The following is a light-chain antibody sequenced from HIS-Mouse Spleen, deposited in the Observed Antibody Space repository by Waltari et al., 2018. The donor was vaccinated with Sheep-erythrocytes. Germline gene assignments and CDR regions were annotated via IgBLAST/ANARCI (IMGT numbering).Light chain of an antibody. CDR3: CSYAGSSTPWV. CDR2: EGS. CDR1: SSDVGSYIL. Sequence: QSALTQPASASGSPRQSITISCTGTSSDVGSYILVSWYQQHPGKAPKLMIYEGSKRPSGVSNRFSGSKSGNTASLTISGLQAEDEADYYCCSYAGSSTPWVFGGGTKLTVL. V-gene: IGLV2-23*01. J-gene: IGLJ3*02.